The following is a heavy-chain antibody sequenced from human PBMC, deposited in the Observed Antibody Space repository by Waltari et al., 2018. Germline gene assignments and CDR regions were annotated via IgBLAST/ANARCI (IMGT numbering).Heavy chain of an antibody. D-gene: IGHD3-9*01. J-gene: IGHJ6*02. CDR3: ARGGVSYYDILTGYFDDSYGMDV. CDR1: GDSVSAHSAA. V-gene: IGHV6-1*01. CDR2: TYYRSKWYN. Sequence: QVQLQQSGQGLVKPSQTLSLTCAISGDSVSAHSAAWNWIRQSTSRGLEWLGRTYYRSKWYNDYAVSVKSRIIINPDTSKNQFSLHLNSVTPEDTAVYYCARGGVSYYDILTGYFDDSYGMDVWGQGTTVTVSS.